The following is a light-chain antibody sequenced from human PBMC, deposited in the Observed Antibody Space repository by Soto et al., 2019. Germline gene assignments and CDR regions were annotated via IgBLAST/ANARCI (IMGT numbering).Light chain of an antibody. CDR3: QQYGTPRSVT. CDR2: GAS. V-gene: IGKV3-20*01. Sequence: EIVLTQSPGTLSLSPGEEATLSCRASQSVDSNYLAWYQQKPGQTPRLIIYGASGRADGIPHRFSGSGLGTAFTITISKVEPEDFAVYYCQQYGTPRSVTFGQGTRLDI. J-gene: IGKJ5*01. CDR1: QSVDSNY.